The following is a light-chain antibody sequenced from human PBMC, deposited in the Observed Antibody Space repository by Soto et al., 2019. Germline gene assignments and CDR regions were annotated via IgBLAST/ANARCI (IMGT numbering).Light chain of an antibody. CDR3: QQNDNLPIT. Sequence: DIQMTQSPSSLSASVGDRVTITCQASQDISNYLNWYQQKPGKAPKLLIYDASNLETGVPSRFSGSGAGTDFTFTISSLQPKDIATYYCQQNDNLPITFGQGTRLEIK. CDR2: DAS. CDR1: QDISNY. V-gene: IGKV1-33*01. J-gene: IGKJ5*01.